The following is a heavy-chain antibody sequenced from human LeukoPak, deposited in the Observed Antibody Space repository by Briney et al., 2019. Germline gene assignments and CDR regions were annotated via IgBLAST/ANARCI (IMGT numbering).Heavy chain of an antibody. CDR3: ARVGVSSSRFLYFDY. D-gene: IGHD6-13*01. CDR1: GYTFTSYD. CDR2: MNPNSGNT. J-gene: IGHJ4*02. V-gene: IGHV1-8*03. Sequence: ASVKVSCKASGYTFTSYDINWVRQATGQGLEWMGWMNPNSGNTGYAQKFQGRFTITRNTSISTAYMELSSLRSEDTAVYFCARVGVSSSRFLYFDYWGQGTLVTVSS.